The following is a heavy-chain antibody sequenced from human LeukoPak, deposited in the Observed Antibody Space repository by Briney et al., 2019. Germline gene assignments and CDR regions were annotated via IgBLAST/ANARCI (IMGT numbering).Heavy chain of an antibody. CDR3: ASVSYYYGMDV. J-gene: IGHJ6*02. V-gene: IGHV3-7*01. Sequence: GRTLRLSCVASGFRFSSHGMHWVRQAPGKGLEWVANIKQDGSEKHYVDSVKGRFTISRDNAKNSLYLQMSSLRAEDTAVYFCASVSYYYGMDVWGQGTTVTVSS. CDR1: GFRFSSHG. CDR2: IKQDGSEK.